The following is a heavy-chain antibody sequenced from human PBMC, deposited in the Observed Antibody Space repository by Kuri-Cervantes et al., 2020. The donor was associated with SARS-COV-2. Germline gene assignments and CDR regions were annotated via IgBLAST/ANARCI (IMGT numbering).Heavy chain of an antibody. CDR1: GASLNTYS. V-gene: IGHV4-34*01. CDR3: ARGHIGVVPSPFLGLGPHSYYYHMDV. CDR2: INHSGGT. D-gene: IGHD2-2*01. J-gene: IGHJ6*02. Sequence: SETLSLTCAVFGASLNTYSWSWIRQPPGKGLEWIGEINHSGGTKYRASLKGRVSISVDASKNPISLKLTSATAADAAVYYRARGHIGVVPSPFLGLGPHSYYYHMDVWGQGTTVTVSS.